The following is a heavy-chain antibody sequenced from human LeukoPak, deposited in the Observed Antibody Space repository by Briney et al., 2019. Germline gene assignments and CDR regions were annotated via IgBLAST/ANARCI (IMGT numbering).Heavy chain of an antibody. CDR2: IYYSGST. D-gene: IGHD1-26*01. Sequence: SETLSLTCTVSGGSIRGSSDYWGWIRQSPGKGLEWIGSIYYSGSTYYNPSLKSRVTISVDTSKNQFYVKLTSVTAADTAVYYCARNESVLGTTGPNDFFDDWGQGTLVTVSS. V-gene: IGHV4-39*01. CDR3: ARNESVLGTTGPNDFFDD. J-gene: IGHJ4*02. CDR1: GGSIRGSSDY.